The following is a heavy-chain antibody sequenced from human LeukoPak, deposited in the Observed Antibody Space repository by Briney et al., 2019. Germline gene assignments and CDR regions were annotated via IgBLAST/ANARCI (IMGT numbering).Heavy chain of an antibody. V-gene: IGHV3-7*03. D-gene: IGHD2-2*01. CDR2: IKEDGSEK. CDR3: ARAVVVVPAATDWFDP. Sequence: GGSLRLSCAASGFIFSSYWMSWVRQAPGKGLEWVANIKEDGSEKYYVDSVKGRFTISRDNAKNSLYLQTNSLRAEDTAVYYCARAVVVVPAATDWFDPWGQGTLVTVSS. J-gene: IGHJ5*02. CDR1: GFIFSSYW.